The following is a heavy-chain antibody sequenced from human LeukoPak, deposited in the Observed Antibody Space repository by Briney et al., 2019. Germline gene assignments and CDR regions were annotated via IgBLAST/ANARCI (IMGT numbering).Heavy chain of an antibody. CDR3: VRVDFYYYYMDV. CDR2: IWPRKSDT. CDR1: GYTFIDYW. J-gene: IGHJ6*03. V-gene: IGHV5-51*01. Sequence: GESLKISCQASGYTFIDYWIGWVRQMPGKGLEWMAVIWPRKSDTRYSPSFQGQVTISADKSTNTAYLQWGSLKASDTAMYYCVRVDFYYYYMDVWGKGTTVTVSS.